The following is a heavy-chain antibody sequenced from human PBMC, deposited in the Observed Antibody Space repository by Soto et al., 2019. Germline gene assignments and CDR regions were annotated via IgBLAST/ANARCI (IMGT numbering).Heavy chain of an antibody. CDR1: GFTFSSYN. D-gene: IGHD3-22*01. CDR3: ARHSSGYYYSDY. Sequence: EVQLVESGGGLVKPGGSLRLSCAASGFTFSSYNMNWVRQAPGKGLEWVSSISSSSTYIYYADSVRGRFTISRDNAKNSLYLQMNSLRAEDTAVYYCARHSSGYYYSDYWGQGTLVTVSS. CDR2: ISSSSTYI. V-gene: IGHV3-21*01. J-gene: IGHJ4*02.